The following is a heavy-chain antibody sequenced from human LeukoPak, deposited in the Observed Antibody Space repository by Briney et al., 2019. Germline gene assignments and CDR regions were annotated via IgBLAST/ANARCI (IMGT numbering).Heavy chain of an antibody. D-gene: IGHD3-22*01. V-gene: IGHV3-21*01. Sequence: GGSLRLSCAASGFTFSSYSMNWVRQAPGKGLEWVSSISSRSSYIYYADSVKGRFTISRDNAKNSLYLQMNSLRAEDTAVYYCARDHEGYYYDSSGYQIYFDYWGQGTLVTVSS. CDR2: ISSRSSYI. CDR3: ARDHEGYYYDSSGYQIYFDY. J-gene: IGHJ4*02. CDR1: GFTFSSYS.